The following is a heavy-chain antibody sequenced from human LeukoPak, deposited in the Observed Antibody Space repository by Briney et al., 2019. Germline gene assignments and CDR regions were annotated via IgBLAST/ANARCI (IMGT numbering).Heavy chain of an antibody. Sequence: GASVTLSFTSSGYTFTVYYMHWVRHAPRQGLEWIVWSNANSCGTNYAQKFPSMVTMTRDTSISTAYMELSRLRSDDTAVYYCARDEFLPHTMIVVEGCFDIWGQGTMVTVSS. CDR3: ARDEFLPHTMIVVEGCFDI. J-gene: IGHJ3*02. D-gene: IGHD3-22*01. CDR1: GYTFTVYY. CDR2: SNANSCGT. V-gene: IGHV1-2*02.